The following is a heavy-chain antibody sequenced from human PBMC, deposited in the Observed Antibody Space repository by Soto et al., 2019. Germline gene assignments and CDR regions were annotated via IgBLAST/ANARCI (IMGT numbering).Heavy chain of an antibody. CDR3: ARPTRQWLGLRYYYGMDV. CDR2: VYYSGST. Sequence: SETLSLTCTVSGGSTSSSLYQWVWIRQPPGKSLEWIGNVYYSGSTNYNPSLKSRVTISVDTSKNQFSLKLSSVTAADTAVYYCARPTRQWLGLRYYYGMDVWGQGTTVTVSS. J-gene: IGHJ6*02. V-gene: IGHV4-39*07. CDR1: GGSTSSSLYQ. D-gene: IGHD6-19*01.